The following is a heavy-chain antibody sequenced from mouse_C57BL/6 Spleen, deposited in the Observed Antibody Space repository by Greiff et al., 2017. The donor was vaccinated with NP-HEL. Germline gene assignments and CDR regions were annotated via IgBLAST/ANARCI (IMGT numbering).Heavy chain of an antibody. CDR3: ARQDYGSRDAMDY. CDR1: GFTFSSYT. Sequence: EVQLVESGGGLVKPGGSLKLSCAASGFTFSSYTMSWVRQTPEKRLEWVATISGGGGNTYYPDSVKGRFTISRDNAKNTLYLQMSSLRSEDTALYYCARQDYGSRDAMDYWGQGTSVTVSS. V-gene: IGHV5-9*01. D-gene: IGHD1-1*01. CDR2: ISGGGGNT. J-gene: IGHJ4*01.